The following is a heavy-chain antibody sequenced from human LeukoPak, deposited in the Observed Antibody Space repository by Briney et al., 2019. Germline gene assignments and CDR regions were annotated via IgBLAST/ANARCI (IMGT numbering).Heavy chain of an antibody. CDR2: INPNSGGT. Sequence: ASVKVSCKASGYTFIGYYIHWVRQAPGQGLEWMGWINPNSGGTNYAQKFQGRVTMTRDTSISTAYMELSRLTSDDTAFYYCARVKNYNDSSGYLYYFDYWGQGTLVTVSS. V-gene: IGHV1-2*02. CDR3: ARVKNYNDSSGYLYYFDY. D-gene: IGHD3-22*01. CDR1: GYTFIGYY. J-gene: IGHJ4*02.